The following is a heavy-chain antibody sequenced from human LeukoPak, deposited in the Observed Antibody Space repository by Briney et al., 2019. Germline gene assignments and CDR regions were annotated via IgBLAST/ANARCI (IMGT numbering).Heavy chain of an antibody. D-gene: IGHD3-22*01. Sequence: KRGESLKISCKGSGYSFTSYWIGWVRQMPGKGLEWMGIIYPGDSDTRYSPPFQGQVTISADKSISTAYLQWSSLKASDTAMYYCASSSDYYDSSGYPDYWGQGTLVTVSS. CDR2: IYPGDSDT. CDR1: GYSFTSYW. CDR3: ASSSDYYDSSGYPDY. J-gene: IGHJ4*02. V-gene: IGHV5-51*01.